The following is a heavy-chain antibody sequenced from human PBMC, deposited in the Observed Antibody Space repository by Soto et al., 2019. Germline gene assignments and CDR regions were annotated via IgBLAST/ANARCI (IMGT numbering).Heavy chain of an antibody. J-gene: IGHJ5*02. D-gene: IGHD6-19*01. Sequence: SENLRLRYTVSGGTIRSSWYYWGWIRQPPGKGLEWIGSIYYSGSTYYNPSLKSRVTISVDTSKNQFSLKLSSVTAADTAVYYWASRCKIAVAGLFYPCGQGTLVTGSS. CDR1: GGTIRSSWYY. V-gene: IGHV4-39*01. CDR2: IYYSGST. CDR3: ASRCKIAVAGLFYP.